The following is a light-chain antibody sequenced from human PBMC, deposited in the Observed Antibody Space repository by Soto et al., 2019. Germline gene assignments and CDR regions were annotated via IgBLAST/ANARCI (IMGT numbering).Light chain of an antibody. V-gene: IGKV3-15*01. CDR3: HQGHNWPLT. Sequence: EIVMTQSPATLSVSPGESATLSCRASQSISSELAWYQQKPGQPPSLLIYGASTRATGVPPRFTGGGSGSAFTLPISGLQSEDFAVYYCHQGHNWPLTFGQGTRLEI. CDR2: GAS. J-gene: IGKJ2*01. CDR1: QSISSE.